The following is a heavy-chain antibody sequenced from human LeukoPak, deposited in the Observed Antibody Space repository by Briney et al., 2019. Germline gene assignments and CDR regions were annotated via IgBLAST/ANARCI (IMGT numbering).Heavy chain of an antibody. CDR2: INAGNGNT. Sequence: GASVKVSCKASGYTFTSYAMHWVRQAPGQRLEWMGWINAGNGNTKYSQKFQGRVTMTSDTSPSTVYMELSSLRSEDSAVYYCAREGPADTKYYFDYWGQGTLVTVS. D-gene: IGHD2-2*01. CDR1: GYTFTSYA. J-gene: IGHJ4*02. V-gene: IGHV1-3*01. CDR3: AREGPADTKYYFDY.